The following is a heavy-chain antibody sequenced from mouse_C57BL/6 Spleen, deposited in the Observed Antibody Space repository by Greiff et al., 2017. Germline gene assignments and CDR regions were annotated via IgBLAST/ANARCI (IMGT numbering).Heavy chain of an antibody. J-gene: IGHJ3*01. V-gene: IGHV1-50*01. D-gene: IGHD2-4*01. CDR1: GYTFTSYW. Sequence: QVQLQQPGAELVKPGASVKLSCKASGYTFTSYWMQWVKQRPGQGLEWIGEIDPSASYTNYNQKFKGKATLTVDTSSSTAYMQLSSLTSEDSAVYYCASLYDYGWFAYWGQGTLVTVSA. CDR3: ASLYDYGWFAY. CDR2: IDPSASYT.